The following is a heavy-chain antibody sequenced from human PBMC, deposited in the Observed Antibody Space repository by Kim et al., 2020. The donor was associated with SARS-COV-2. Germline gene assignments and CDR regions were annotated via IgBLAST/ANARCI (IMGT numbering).Heavy chain of an antibody. CDR3: ASARLFDWLSALDY. Sequence: ASVKVSCKASGGTFSSYAISWVRQAPGQGLEWMGGIIPIFGTANYAQKFQGRVTITADESTSTAYMELSSLRSEDTAVYYCASARLFDWLSALDYWGQGTLVTVSS. J-gene: IGHJ4*02. D-gene: IGHD3-9*01. V-gene: IGHV1-69*13. CDR1: GGTFSSYA. CDR2: IIPIFGTA.